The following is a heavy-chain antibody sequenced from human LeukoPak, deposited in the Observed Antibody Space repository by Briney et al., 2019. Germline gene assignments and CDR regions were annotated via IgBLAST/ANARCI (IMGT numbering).Heavy chain of an antibody. CDR1: GGSISSYY. CDR2: IYYSGST. D-gene: IGHD6-13*01. Sequence: SETLSLTCTVSGGSISSYYWSWIRQPPGKGLEWIGYIYYSGSTNYNPSLKSRVTISVDTSKNQFSLKLSSVTAADTAVYYCARLSSSWYWFDPRGQGTLVTVSS. J-gene: IGHJ5*02. CDR3: ARLSSSWYWFDP. V-gene: IGHV4-59*01.